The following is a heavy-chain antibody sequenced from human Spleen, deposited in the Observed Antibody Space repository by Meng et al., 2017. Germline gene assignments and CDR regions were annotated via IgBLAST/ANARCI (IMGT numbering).Heavy chain of an antibody. CDR2: VNHSGST. J-gene: IGHJ4*02. CDR1: GGSFSGYY. D-gene: IGHD4-11*01. V-gene: IGHV4-34*01. Sequence: QLQLQQLGAGLLKPSDALALRCAVYGGSFSGYYWSWIRQPPGKGLEWIGEVNHSGSTNYNPSLKSRVTMSIDTSQNNLSLKLSSVTAADSAVYYCARGPTTMAHDFDYWGQGTLVTVSS. CDR3: ARGPTTMAHDFDY.